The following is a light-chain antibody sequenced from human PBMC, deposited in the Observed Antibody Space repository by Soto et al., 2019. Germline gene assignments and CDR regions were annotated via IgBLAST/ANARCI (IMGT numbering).Light chain of an antibody. J-gene: IGKJ2*01. V-gene: IGKV3-15*01. CDR1: QSVSSN. CDR2: GAS. Sequence: EILMTQSPATLSVSPGERATLSCRASQSVSSNLAWYQQKPGQAPRLLIYGASTRAIGIPARFSGSGSGTEFTLTISSLQSEDFALYYCLQYNNWPPYTFGQGTTLEIK. CDR3: LQYNNWPPYT.